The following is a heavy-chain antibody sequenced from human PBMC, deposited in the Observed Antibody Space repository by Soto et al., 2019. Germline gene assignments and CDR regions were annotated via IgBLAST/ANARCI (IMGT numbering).Heavy chain of an antibody. CDR1: GFNFNSYT. Sequence: EVQLVESGGGLVKPGWSLRLSCAASGFNFNSYTINWVRQAPGKRLEWLSSISSSGYIFSTDSVRGRFTISRDNAKNSVYLQINSLRAEDTAVYFCARDCSGGSCYPGMDVWGKGTTVTVSS. CDR3: ARDCSGGSCYPGMDV. D-gene: IGHD2-15*01. J-gene: IGHJ6*04. CDR2: ISSSGYI. V-gene: IGHV3-21*01.